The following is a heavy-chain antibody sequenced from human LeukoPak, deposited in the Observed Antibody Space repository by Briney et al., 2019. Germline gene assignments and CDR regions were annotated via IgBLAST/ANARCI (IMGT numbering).Heavy chain of an antibody. V-gene: IGHV3-48*04. CDR2: ISSSGSTI. Sequence: GGSLRLSCAASGFTFSSYSMNWVRQAPGKGLEWVSYISSSGSTIYYADSVKGRFTISRDNAKNSLYLQMNSLRAEDTAVYYCARDLVAADYWGQGTLVTVSS. CDR1: GFTFSSYS. D-gene: IGHD2-2*01. CDR3: ARDLVAADY. J-gene: IGHJ4*02.